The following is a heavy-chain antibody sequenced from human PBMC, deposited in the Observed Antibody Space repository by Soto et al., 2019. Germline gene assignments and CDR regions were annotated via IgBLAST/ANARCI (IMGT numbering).Heavy chain of an antibody. Sequence: QVQLVQSGAEVKKPGASVKVSCKASGYTFTSYGIGWVRQAPGQGLEWMGWISAYNGNTNYAQKLQGRVTMTTDTSTSTAYMELRSPRSDDTAVYYCARARSSIAARLHAFDIWGQGTMVTVSS. J-gene: IGHJ3*02. D-gene: IGHD6-6*01. CDR1: GYTFTSYG. V-gene: IGHV1-18*01. CDR3: ARARSSIAARLHAFDI. CDR2: ISAYNGNT.